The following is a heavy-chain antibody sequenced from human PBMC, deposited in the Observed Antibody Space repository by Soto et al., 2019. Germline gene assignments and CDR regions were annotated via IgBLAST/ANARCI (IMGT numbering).Heavy chain of an antibody. J-gene: IGHJ4*02. D-gene: IGHD3-22*01. V-gene: IGHV3-21*01. Sequence: PGGSLRLSCAASGFTFSSYSMNWVRQAPGKGLEWVSSISSSSSYIYYADSVKGRFTISRDNAKNSLYLQMNSLRAEDMAVYYCASEEDYDSSGPDYWGQGTLVTVSS. CDR1: GFTFSSYS. CDR3: ASEEDYDSSGPDY. CDR2: ISSSSSYI.